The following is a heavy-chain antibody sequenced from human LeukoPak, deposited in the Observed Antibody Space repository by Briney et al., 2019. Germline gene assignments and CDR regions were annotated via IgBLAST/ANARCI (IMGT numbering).Heavy chain of an antibody. CDR1: GFTFSSYA. CDR3: AKDPVGLGAAAGPNFDY. V-gene: IGHV3-23*01. CDR2: ISGSGGST. J-gene: IGHJ4*02. Sequence: GSLRLSCAASGFTFSSYAMSWVRQAPGKGLEWVSAISGSGGSTYYADSVKGRFTISRDNSKNTLYLQMNSLRAEDTAVYYCAKDPVGLGAAAGPNFDYWGQGTLVTVSS. D-gene: IGHD6-13*01.